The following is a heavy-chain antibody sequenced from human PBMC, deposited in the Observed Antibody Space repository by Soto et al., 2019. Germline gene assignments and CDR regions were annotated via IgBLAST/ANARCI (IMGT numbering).Heavy chain of an antibody. D-gene: IGHD1-7*01. CDR1: GDSVSSNRAA. Sequence: SQTLSLTCAISGDSVSSNRAAWNWIRLSPSRGLEWLARTYYRSRWYNDYAVSVRSRITVNPDTSKNQFSLQLTSVTPEDTAVYYCAGTTSHQWSYMDVWGKGTTVTVSS. V-gene: IGHV6-1*01. CDR3: AGTTSHQWSYMDV. CDR2: TYYRSRWYN. J-gene: IGHJ6*03.